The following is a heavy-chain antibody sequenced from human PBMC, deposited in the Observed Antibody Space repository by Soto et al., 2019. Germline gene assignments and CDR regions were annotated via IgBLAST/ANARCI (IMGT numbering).Heavy chain of an antibody. CDR2: ISPYTGGT. Sequence: SXKVSCKASGYTXTAYEIHWVRQAPGQGLEWMGWISPYTGGTKYSKKFQGRVTMTSDTSITTAYMEVRGLSFDDTDVYYGARDTRPPYHDAFDIWGQGTMVTVSS. D-gene: IGHD3-3*01. CDR1: GYTXTAYE. CDR3: ARDTRPPYHDAFDI. J-gene: IGHJ3*02. V-gene: IGHV1-2*02.